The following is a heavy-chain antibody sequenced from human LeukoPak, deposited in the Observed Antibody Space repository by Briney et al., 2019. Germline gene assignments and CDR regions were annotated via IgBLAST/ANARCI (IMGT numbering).Heavy chain of an antibody. CDR1: GFTFSTYA. J-gene: IGHJ3*02. D-gene: IGHD3-3*01. CDR3: AKSRLSGINDAFDI. Sequence: GRSLRLSCAASGFTFSTYAIHWVRQAPGKGLEWVALISSDGKNKHYADSVKGRFTISRDNSKNTLYLQMNSLRAEDTAVYYCAKSRLSGINDAFDIWGQGTMVTVSS. V-gene: IGHV3-30-3*02. CDR2: ISSDGKNK.